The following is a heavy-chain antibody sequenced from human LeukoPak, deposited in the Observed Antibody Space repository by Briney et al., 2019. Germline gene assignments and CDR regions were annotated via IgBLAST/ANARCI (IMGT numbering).Heavy chain of an antibody. CDR1: GGSISSYY. J-gene: IGHJ6*02. V-gene: IGHV4-59*12. CDR2: IYYSGST. Sequence: SETLSLTCTVSGGSISSYYWSWIRQPPGKGLEWIGYIYYSGSTNYNPSLKSRVTISVDTSKNQFSLKLSSVTAADTAVYYCARDRHDSRYYYGMDVWGQGTTVTVSS. D-gene: IGHD3-3*01. CDR3: ARDRHDSRYYYGMDV.